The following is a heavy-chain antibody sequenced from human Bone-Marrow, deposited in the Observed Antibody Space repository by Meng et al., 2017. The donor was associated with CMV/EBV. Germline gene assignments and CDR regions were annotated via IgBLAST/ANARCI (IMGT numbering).Heavy chain of an antibody. CDR3: ARTRITIFGVVNGSFDI. CDR2: INPSGGST. J-gene: IGHJ3*02. D-gene: IGHD3-3*01. V-gene: IGHV1-46*01. CDR1: GYTFTSYY. Sequence: ASVKVSCKASGYTFTSYYMHWVRQAPGQGLEWMGIINPSGGSTSYAQKFQGRVTMNRDTSTSTVYMELSSLRSEGTAVYYCARTRITIFGVVNGSFDIWGQGTMDTVSS.